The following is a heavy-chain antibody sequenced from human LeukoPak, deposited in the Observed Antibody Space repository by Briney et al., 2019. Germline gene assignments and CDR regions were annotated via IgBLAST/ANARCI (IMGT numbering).Heavy chain of an antibody. D-gene: IGHD6-6*01. Sequence: PSETLSLTCTVSGGSISSFYWSWIRQPPGKGLEWIGYIYYSGSTDCDPSLKSRVTISVDTSKNQFFLKLNSVTAANTAVYYCARGGRIAARNWFDSWGQGALVTVSS. J-gene: IGHJ5*01. CDR1: GGSISSFY. CDR3: ARGGRIAARNWFDS. CDR2: IYYSGST. V-gene: IGHV4-59*01.